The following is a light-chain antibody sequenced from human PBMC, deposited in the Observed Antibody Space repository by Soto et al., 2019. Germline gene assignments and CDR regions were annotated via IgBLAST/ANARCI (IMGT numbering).Light chain of an antibody. V-gene: IGKV1-9*01. CDR1: QAITNN. Sequence: DIHLTQSPSSRSASVVDRVTITFRASQAITNNLAWYQQKPGNPPRLLIYEESTLHSGVPSRFSGRKVGTQFILTIDSLQPEDFATYYCQQVKSYPRTFGGGTKVDIK. J-gene: IGKJ4*01. CDR2: EES. CDR3: QQVKSYPRT.